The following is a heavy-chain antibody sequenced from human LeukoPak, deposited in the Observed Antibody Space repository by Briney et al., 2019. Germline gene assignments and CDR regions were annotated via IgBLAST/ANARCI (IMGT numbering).Heavy chain of an antibody. V-gene: IGHV3-23*01. CDR2: ITGSGGST. D-gene: IGHD2-21*01. Sequence: LGGSLRLSCAASGFTFSNYAMSWVRQAPGKGLEWVSAITGSGGSTYYADSVKGRFTISRDESKNTLYLHMNTLRAEDTAVYYCAKGLIYWWRSTCPLDYWGQGTLVTVSS. CDR3: AKGLIYWWRSTCPLDY. CDR1: GFTFSNYA. J-gene: IGHJ4*02.